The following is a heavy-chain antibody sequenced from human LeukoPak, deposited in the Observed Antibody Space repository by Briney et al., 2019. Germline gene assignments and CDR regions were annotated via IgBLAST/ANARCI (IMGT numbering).Heavy chain of an antibody. D-gene: IGHD3-10*01. Sequence: ASVNVSCTASGYTFINQAISWVRQAPGQGLEWMGWISPFNGKTDYAQTFQDRLTMTTDASTSTAHMELRSLRSADTAIYYRARGGSGSYFDYWGQGTLVAVSS. J-gene: IGHJ4*02. V-gene: IGHV1-18*01. CDR1: GYTFINQA. CDR2: ISPFNGKT. CDR3: ARGGSGSYFDY.